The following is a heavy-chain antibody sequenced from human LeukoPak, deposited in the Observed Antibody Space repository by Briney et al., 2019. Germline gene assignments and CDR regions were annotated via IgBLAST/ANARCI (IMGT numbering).Heavy chain of an antibody. D-gene: IGHD2-2*02. J-gene: IGHJ5*02. V-gene: IGHV1-69*05. CDR2: IIPIFGTA. CDR3: ASRVPAAIRNGWFDP. CDR1: GGTFSSYA. Sequence: ASVKVSCKASGGTFSSYAISWVRQAPGQGLEWMGGIIPIFGTANYAQKFQGRVTNTTDESTSTAYMELSSLRSEDTAVYYCASRVPAAIRNGWFDPWGQGTLVTVSS.